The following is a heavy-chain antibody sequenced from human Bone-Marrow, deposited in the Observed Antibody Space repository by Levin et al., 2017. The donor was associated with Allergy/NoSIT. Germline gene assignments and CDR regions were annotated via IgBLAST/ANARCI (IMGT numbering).Heavy chain of an antibody. CDR2: IYSNGDT. J-gene: IGHJ4*02. CDR1: GVSVDSVHYY. Sequence: PSETLSLTCSVSGVSVDSVHYYWGWLRQSPGRGLEWIATIYSNGDTYYHPALERRATISTDVSRNQFSLTLTSVTAADTAVYFWARGGGLIRDFETWCQGSLVIVSS. CDR3: ARGGGLIRDFET. V-gene: IGHV4-39*07. D-gene: IGHD3-10*01.